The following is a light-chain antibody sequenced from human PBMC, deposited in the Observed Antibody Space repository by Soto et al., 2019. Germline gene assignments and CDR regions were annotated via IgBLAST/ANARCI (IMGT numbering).Light chain of an antibody. V-gene: IGKV3-20*01. CDR1: ESVGDC. CDR2: GAT. J-gene: IGKJ5*01. CDR3: QQYGTSPAIT. Sequence: PGERAALSCWASESVGDCLAWYQQKPGQAPRLLIYGATKRPSGTPDRFSGTGSETAFTLAISRLEPGDFAVYYCQQYGTSPAITFGQGTDWKL.